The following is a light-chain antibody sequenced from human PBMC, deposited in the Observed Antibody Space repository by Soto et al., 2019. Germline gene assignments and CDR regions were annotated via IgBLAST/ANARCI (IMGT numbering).Light chain of an antibody. Sequence: DIQMTQSPSSLSASVGDRVTITCRTSQTIRSSLNWYQQKTGKAPKLLIYSASSLQSGVPSRFSGSGSGTDFTLTISSLQPEDFATYYCQQLKSNLITFGQGTRLEIK. CDR3: QQLKSNLIT. CDR1: QTIRSS. J-gene: IGKJ5*01. CDR2: SAS. V-gene: IGKV1-39*01.